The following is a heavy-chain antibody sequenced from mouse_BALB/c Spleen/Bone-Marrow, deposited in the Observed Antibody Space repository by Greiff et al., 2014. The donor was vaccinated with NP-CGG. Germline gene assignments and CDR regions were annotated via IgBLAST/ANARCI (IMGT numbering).Heavy chain of an antibody. CDR1: GFTFSGYA. V-gene: IGHV5-9-1*01. Sequence: EVMLVESGGGLVKPGGSLKLSCAASGFTFSGYAMSWVRQSPEKRLEWVETISSGGSYIHYPDSVKGRFTISRDNAKNTLYLQMSSLRSEDTAIYYCARPDPWFAYWGQGTLVTVSA. CDR3: ARPDPWFAY. J-gene: IGHJ3*01. CDR2: ISSGGSYI.